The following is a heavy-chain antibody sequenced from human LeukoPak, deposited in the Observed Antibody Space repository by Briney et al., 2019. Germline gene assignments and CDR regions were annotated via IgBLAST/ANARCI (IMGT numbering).Heavy chain of an antibody. CDR3: ARLRSGYDLFDY. V-gene: IGHV4-39*01. CDR2: IYYSGST. D-gene: IGHD5-12*01. CDR1: GGSISTSNYY. J-gene: IGHJ4*02. Sequence: SETLSLTCTVSGGSISTSNYYWGWIRQPPGKGLEWIGSIYYSGSTYYNPSLKSRVTISVDTSKNQFSLKLSSVTAADTAVYYCARLRSGYDLFDYWGQGTLVTVSS.